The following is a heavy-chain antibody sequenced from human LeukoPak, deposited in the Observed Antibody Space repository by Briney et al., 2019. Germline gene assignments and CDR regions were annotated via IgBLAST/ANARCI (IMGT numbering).Heavy chain of an antibody. J-gene: IGHJ4*02. Sequence: PSETLSLTCAVYGGSFSGYYWSWIRQPPVKGLEWIGEINHSGSTNYNPSLKSRVTISVDTSKNQFSLKLSSVTAADTAVYYCARVYAGATGDFDYWGQGTLVTVSS. CDR2: INHSGST. CDR3: ARVYAGATGDFDY. V-gene: IGHV4-34*01. D-gene: IGHD1-26*01. CDR1: GGSFSGYY.